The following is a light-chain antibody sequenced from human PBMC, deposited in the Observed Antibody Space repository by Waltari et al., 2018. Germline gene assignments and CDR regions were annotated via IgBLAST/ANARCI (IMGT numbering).Light chain of an antibody. CDR2: ENT. V-gene: IGLV1-51*02. CDR3: GTWDSSLSGAV. Sequence: QFVLTQPPSVSAAPGQRVTISCSGGSSNIGNNYVSWYRQFPGTAPKLLIYENTGRPSGIPGRFSGSKAGTSATLDITGLQAGDEADYYCGTWDSSLSGAVFGGGTHLTVL. CDR1: SSNIGNNY. J-gene: IGLJ7*01.